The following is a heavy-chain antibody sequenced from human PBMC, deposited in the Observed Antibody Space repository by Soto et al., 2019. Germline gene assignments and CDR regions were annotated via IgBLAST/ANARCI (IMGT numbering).Heavy chain of an antibody. V-gene: IGHV1-69*12. CDR1: GGTFSSYA. CDR2: IIPIFGTA. D-gene: IGHD6-13*01. Sequence: QVQLVQSGAEEKKPGSSVKVSCKASGGTFSSYAISWVRQAPGQGLEWMGGIIPIFGTANYAQKFQGRVTITADESTSTAYMELSSLRSEDTAVYYCLCEQLARTQNNFDYWGQGTLVTVSS. CDR3: LCEQLARTQNNFDY. J-gene: IGHJ4*02.